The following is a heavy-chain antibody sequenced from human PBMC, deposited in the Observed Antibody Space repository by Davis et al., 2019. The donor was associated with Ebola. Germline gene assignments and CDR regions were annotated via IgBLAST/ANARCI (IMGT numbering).Heavy chain of an antibody. CDR1: GGSFSGYY. CDR2: INHTGST. Sequence: PGGSLRLSCAVYGGSFSGYYWNWIRQPPGKGLEWIGEINHTGSTNYNPSLKSRVTISVDTSKNQFSLKVSSVTAADTGVYFCARPRLYGQHFYGMDVWGQGTTVTVSS. CDR3: ARPRLYGQHFYGMDV. V-gene: IGHV4-34*01. J-gene: IGHJ6*02. D-gene: IGHD2-8*01.